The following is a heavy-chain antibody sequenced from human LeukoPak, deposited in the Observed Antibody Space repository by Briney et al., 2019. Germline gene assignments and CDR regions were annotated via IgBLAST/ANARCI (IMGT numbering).Heavy chain of an antibody. Sequence: GGSLRLSCVASGFTFSSYAMCWVRQVPGKGLEWVSAISGGGGSTYYADSVKGRFTISRDNSKNTLYLQLNSLRAEDTAVYFCVKHRIVGANSGVDYWGQGTLVTVSS. CDR1: GFTFSSYA. J-gene: IGHJ4*02. D-gene: IGHD1-26*01. V-gene: IGHV3-23*01. CDR3: VKHRIVGANSGVDY. CDR2: ISGGGGST.